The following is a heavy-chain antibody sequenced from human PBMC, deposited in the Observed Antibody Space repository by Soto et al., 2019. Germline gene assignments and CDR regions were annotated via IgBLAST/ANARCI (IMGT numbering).Heavy chain of an antibody. CDR1: GGSISSGGHY. CDR3: AKVDYVWGIDY. D-gene: IGHD3-16*01. J-gene: IGHJ4*02. V-gene: IGHV4-31*01. CDR2: IYYSGST. Sequence: QVQLQESGPGLVKPSQTLSLTCTVSGGSISSGGHYWSWIRQHPGKGLEWIGYIYYSGSTYYNPSIKSPVTISVDTSKNQFTLKLSSVTAADTAVYYCAKVDYVWGIDYWGQGTLETVSS.